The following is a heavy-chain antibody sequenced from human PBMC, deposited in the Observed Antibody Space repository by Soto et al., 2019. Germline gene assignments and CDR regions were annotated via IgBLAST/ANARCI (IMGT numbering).Heavy chain of an antibody. Sequence: QVQLQESGPGLVKPSETLSLTCSVSGGSISTFYWNWIRQSAEKGLEWIGRVYITGSTNYHPSLKSRVTMSVGTSKNQFSLKMSSVTAADTAVYYCARGGRDGFDIWGQGTRVTVSS. V-gene: IGHV4-4*07. CDR1: GGSISTFY. CDR3: ARGGRDGFDI. CDR2: VYITGST. J-gene: IGHJ3*02.